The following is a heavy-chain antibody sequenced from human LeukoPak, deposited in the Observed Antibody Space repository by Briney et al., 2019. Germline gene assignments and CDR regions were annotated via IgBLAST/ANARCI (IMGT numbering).Heavy chain of an antibody. CDR2: ISGSGGST. D-gene: IGHD1-26*01. Sequence: GGSLRLSCVASGFTFSRHGMNWVRQAPGKGLEWVSAISGSGGSTYYADSVKGRFTISRDNSKNTLYLQMNSLRAEDTAVYYCARDYSGWGQGTLVTVSS. CDR3: ARDYSG. V-gene: IGHV3-23*01. CDR1: GFTFSRHG. J-gene: IGHJ4*02.